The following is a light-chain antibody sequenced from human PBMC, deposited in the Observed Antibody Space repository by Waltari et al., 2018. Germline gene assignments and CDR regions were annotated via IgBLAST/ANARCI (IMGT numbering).Light chain of an antibody. CDR2: KNN. Sequence: QSVLTQPPSASGTPGPRVTMSCSGSSSNIGSNFVYWYQQIPGTAPKLLLSKNNQRHSGVPYRFSGSKSGTSASLAISGVRSEDEADYYCASWDDSLSGLWVFGGGTKLTVL. V-gene: IGLV1-47*01. J-gene: IGLJ3*02. CDR3: ASWDDSLSGLWV. CDR1: SSNIGSNF.